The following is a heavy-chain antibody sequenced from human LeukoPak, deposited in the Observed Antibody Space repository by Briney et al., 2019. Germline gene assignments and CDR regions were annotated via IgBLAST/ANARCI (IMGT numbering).Heavy chain of an antibody. CDR1: GYTFTSYG. J-gene: IGHJ5*02. D-gene: IGHD2-15*01. CDR3: ARPQVLYCSGGSCSINWFDP. CDR2: ISAYNGNT. V-gene: IGHV1-18*01. Sequence: GASVKVSCKASGYTFTSYGISWVRQAPGQGLEWMGWISAYNGNTNYAQKLQGRVTMTTDTSTSTAYMELRSLRSDDTAVYYCARPQVLYCSGGSCSINWFDPWGQGTLVTVSS.